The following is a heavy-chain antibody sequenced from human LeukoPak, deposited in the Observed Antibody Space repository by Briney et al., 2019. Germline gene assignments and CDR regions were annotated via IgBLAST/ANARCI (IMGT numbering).Heavy chain of an antibody. CDR3: AREEGRNYDSSGYQISYYYYYGMDV. CDR1: GGTFSSYA. CDR2: IIPILGIA. V-gene: IGHV1-69*04. Sequence: SVKVSCKASGGTFSSYAISWVRQAPGQGLEWMGRIIPILGIANYAQKFQGRVTITADKSTSTAYMELSSLRSEDTAVYYCAREEGRNYDSSGYQISYYYYYGMDVWGQGTTVTVSS. J-gene: IGHJ6*02. D-gene: IGHD3-22*01.